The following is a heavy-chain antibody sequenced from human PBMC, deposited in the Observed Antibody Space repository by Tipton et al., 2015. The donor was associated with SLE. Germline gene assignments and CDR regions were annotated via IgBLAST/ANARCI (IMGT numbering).Heavy chain of an antibody. CDR3: AGEGSGTPDY. J-gene: IGHJ4*02. D-gene: IGHD1-26*01. CDR1: GFTFSSYE. V-gene: IGHV3-48*03. Sequence: GSLRLSCAASGFTFSSYEMNWVRQAPGKGLEWVSYISGSGNTIYYADSVKDRFTISRDNAKNSLYLQMTSLRVEDTAVYYCAGEGSGTPDYWGQGALVTVSS. CDR2: ISGSGNTI.